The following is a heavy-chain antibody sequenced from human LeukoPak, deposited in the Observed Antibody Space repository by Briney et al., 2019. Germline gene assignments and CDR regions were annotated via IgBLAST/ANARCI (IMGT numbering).Heavy chain of an antibody. V-gene: IGHV3-73*01. CDR2: IRSKANGYAT. Sequence: GGSLRLSCAASGFTFSGSAMHWVRQASGKGLEWVGRIRSKANGYATAYAASVKGRFTISRDDSKNTAYLQMNSLKTEDTAVYYCTRRGDFWCGYYKAGTDYWGQGTLVTVSS. CDR1: GFTFSGSA. D-gene: IGHD3-3*01. CDR3: TRRGDFWCGYYKAGTDY. J-gene: IGHJ4*02.